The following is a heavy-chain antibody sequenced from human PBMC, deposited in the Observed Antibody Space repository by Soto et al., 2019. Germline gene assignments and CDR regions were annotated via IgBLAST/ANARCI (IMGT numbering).Heavy chain of an antibody. Sequence: ASVKVSCKASGYTFTSYYMHWVRQAPGQGLEWMGIINPSGGSTSYAQKFQGRVTMTRDTSTSTVYMELSSLRSEDTAVYYCARVWGIAAAGNWFDPWGQGTLVTVSS. CDR1: GYTFTSYY. D-gene: IGHD6-13*01. CDR3: ARVWGIAAAGNWFDP. CDR2: INPSGGST. J-gene: IGHJ5*02. V-gene: IGHV1-46*01.